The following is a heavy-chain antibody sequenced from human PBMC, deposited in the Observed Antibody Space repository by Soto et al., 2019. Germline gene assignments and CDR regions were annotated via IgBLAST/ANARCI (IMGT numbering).Heavy chain of an antibody. D-gene: IGHD6-19*01. Sequence: SETLSLTCSVSGGSINSSSYFWGWVRQPPGKGLEWIGSIYYSGSTYYNPSLRSRVTISVDTSKNQFSLKLSSVTAADTAVFYCARHYSSGSRNWFDPWGHGTLVTVSS. CDR1: GGSINSSSYF. CDR3: ARHYSSGSRNWFDP. J-gene: IGHJ5*02. V-gene: IGHV4-39*01. CDR2: IYYSGST.